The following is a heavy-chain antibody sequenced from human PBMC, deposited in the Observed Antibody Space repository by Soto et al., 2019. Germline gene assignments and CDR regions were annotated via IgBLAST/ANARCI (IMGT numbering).Heavy chain of an antibody. V-gene: IGHV4-38-2*02. CDR2: IYHSEST. CDR1: GGSISSGYY. D-gene: IGHD5-18*01. Sequence: SSETLSLTCTVSGGSISSGYYWGWIRQPPGKGLEWIGTIYHSESTYYNPSLKSRVTISVDTSKNQFSLKLNSVTAADTAVYYCARGWRDTAMAHFDYWGQGTLVTVSS. J-gene: IGHJ4*02. CDR3: ARGWRDTAMAHFDY.